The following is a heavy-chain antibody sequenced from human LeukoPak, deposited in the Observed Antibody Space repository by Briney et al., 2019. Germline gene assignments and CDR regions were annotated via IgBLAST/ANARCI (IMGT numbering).Heavy chain of an antibody. V-gene: IGHV1-69*13. CDR2: IIPIFGTA. Sequence: GASVKVSCKASGYTFTSYYMHWVRQAPGQGLEWMGGIIPIFGTANYAQKFQGRVTITADESTSTAYMELSSLRSEDTAVYYCARDSPGSAYGMDVWGQGTTVTVSS. CDR1: GYTFTSYY. D-gene: IGHD3-10*01. CDR3: ARDSPGSAYGMDV. J-gene: IGHJ6*02.